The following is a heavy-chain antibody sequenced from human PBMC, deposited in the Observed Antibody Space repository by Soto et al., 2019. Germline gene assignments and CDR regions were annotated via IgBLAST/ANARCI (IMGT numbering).Heavy chain of an antibody. V-gene: IGHV3-30*18. CDR1: GFTFSTTG. D-gene: IGHD6-19*01. CDR2: ISHDGGDK. Sequence: QVHLVESGGGVVQPGRSLRLSCAASGFTFSTTGMHWVRQAPGKGLEWVAMISHDGGDKHYTASVKGRFTISRDTSKNTLYLQMNSLRHEDTAMYHCAKDLYGAGWYNYFDPWGQGTLVTVSS. CDR3: AKDLYGAGWYNYFDP. J-gene: IGHJ5*02.